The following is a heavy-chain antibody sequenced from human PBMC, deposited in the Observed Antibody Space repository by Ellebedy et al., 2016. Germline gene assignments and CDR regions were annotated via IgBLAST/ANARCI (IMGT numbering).Heavy chain of an antibody. J-gene: IGHJ4*02. CDR2: ISGAGTNT. CDR3: YYGHYSGS. CDR1: GFTFSNFF. D-gene: IGHD4-17*01. V-gene: IGHV3-23*01. Sequence: GGSLRLSXAASGFTFSNFFMTWVRQAPGKGLEWVSTISGAGTNTYFADSVRGRFTISRDNSANTLYLHMSSLRAADTAVYYCYYGHYSGSWGQGTLVTVSS.